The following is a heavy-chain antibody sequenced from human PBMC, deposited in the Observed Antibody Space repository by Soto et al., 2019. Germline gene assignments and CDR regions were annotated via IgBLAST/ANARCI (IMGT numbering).Heavy chain of an antibody. CDR1: GFTFSNAW. Sequence: LGESLKISCAASGFTFSNAWMSWVRQAPGKGLEWVGRIKSKTDGGTTDYAAPVKGRFTISRDDSKNTLYLQMNSLKTEDTAVYYCTTGRYCTNGVCYWPAYWWGQGTLVTVSS. J-gene: IGHJ4*02. D-gene: IGHD2-8*01. V-gene: IGHV3-15*01. CDR2: IKSKTDGGTT. CDR3: TTGRYCTNGVCYWPAYW.